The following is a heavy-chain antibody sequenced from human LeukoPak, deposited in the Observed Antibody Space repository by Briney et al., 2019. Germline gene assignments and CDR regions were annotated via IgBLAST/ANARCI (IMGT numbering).Heavy chain of an antibody. Sequence: GSLRLSCAASGFTFSNYAMHWVRQAPGKGLEWIGTIYYSGSTNYNPSLKSRVTLSVDTSKNQFSLKLSSVTDADTAVYYCARGGCYYYMDVWDKGTTVTVSS. CDR1: GFTFSNYA. CDR2: IYYSGST. CDR3: ARGGCYYYMDV. V-gene: IGHV4-34*01. J-gene: IGHJ6*03.